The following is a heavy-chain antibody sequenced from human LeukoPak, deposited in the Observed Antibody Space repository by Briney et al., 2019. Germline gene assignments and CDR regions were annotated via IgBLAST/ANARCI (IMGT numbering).Heavy chain of an antibody. Sequence: ASVKVSCKASGYSFPNYGLSWVRQAPGQGLEWMGRISAHNGDVIYAPKFQGRVTMTTDTSTTTAYMELRSLRFDDTAVFYCARYNSLLRGVTTSDYWGQGTLVTVSS. CDR1: GYSFPNYG. CDR3: ARYNSLLRGVTTSDY. D-gene: IGHD3-10*01. CDR2: ISAHNGDV. V-gene: IGHV1-18*01. J-gene: IGHJ4*02.